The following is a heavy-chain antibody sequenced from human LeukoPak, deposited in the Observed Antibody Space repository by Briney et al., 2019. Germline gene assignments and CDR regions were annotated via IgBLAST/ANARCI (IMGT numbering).Heavy chain of an antibody. D-gene: IGHD6-19*01. CDR1: GGSFSGYY. J-gene: IGHJ4*02. CDR2: INHSGST. Sequence: SETLSLTCAVYGGSFSGYYWSWLRQPPGKGLEWLGEINHSGSTNYNPSLKSRVTISVDTSKNQFSLKLSSVTAADTAVYYCARGLDAVAGTPFDYWGQGTLVTVSS. V-gene: IGHV4-34*01. CDR3: ARGLDAVAGTPFDY.